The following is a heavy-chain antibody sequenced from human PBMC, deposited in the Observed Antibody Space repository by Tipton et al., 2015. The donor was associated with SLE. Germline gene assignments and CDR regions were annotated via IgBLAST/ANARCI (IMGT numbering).Heavy chain of an antibody. Sequence: PSLTCAVYGGSFSGYYWSWIRQPPGKGLEWIGEINHSGSTHYNPSLKSRVTISVDTSKNQFSLKLSSVTAADTAVYYWAREQQLAPFDYWGQGTLVTVSS. V-gene: IGHV4-34*01. CDR2: INHSGST. J-gene: IGHJ4*02. CDR3: AREQQLAPFDY. CDR1: GGSFSGYY. D-gene: IGHD6-13*01.